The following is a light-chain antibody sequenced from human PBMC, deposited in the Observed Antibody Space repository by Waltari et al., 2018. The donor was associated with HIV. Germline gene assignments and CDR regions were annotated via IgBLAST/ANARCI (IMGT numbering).Light chain of an antibody. Sequence: QSALTQPPSASGSPGQSVTISCTGKTSDVGAYNYVSWYQQHPGKAPTLIIHEVNKRPSGVSDRFSGSKSGKTASLTISGLQTEDEADYYCCSYACDSNYVFGTGTKVTVL. CDR1: TSDVGAYNY. CDR3: CSYACDSNYV. J-gene: IGLJ1*01. CDR2: EVN. V-gene: IGLV2-8*01.